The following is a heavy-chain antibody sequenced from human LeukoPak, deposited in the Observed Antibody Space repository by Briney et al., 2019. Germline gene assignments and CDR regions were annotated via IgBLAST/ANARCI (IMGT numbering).Heavy chain of an antibody. Sequence: GGSLRLSCAASGFTFSGFWMHWVRQAPGKGLVWVACISFDGSDATYADSVKGRFTISRDNAKNTLHLQMDSLTVEDTAVYYCAKSQGTIATYFDYWGQGSLVTVSS. CDR1: GFTFSGFW. CDR3: AKSQGTIATYFDY. D-gene: IGHD2-21*01. J-gene: IGHJ4*02. CDR2: ISFDGSDA. V-gene: IGHV3-74*01.